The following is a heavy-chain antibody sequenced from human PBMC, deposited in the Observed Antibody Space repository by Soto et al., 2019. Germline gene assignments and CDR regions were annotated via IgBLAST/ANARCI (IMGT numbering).Heavy chain of an antibody. Sequence: GTLSLTCTVSGGSISSYYWSWIRQPPGKGLEWIGYIYYSGSTNYNPSLKSRVTISVDTSKNQSSLKLSSVTAADTAVYYCARGYSSSWHYFDYWGQGTLVTVSS. CDR3: ARGYSSSWHYFDY. CDR2: IYYSGST. J-gene: IGHJ4*02. CDR1: GGSISSYY. V-gene: IGHV4-59*01. D-gene: IGHD6-13*01.